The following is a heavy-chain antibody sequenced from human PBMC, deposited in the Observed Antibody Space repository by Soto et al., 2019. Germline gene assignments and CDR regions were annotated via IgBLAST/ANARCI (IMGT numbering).Heavy chain of an antibody. CDR1: DGSISSSSYY. D-gene: IGHD2-8*01. CDR3: ARSAQWDGFDP. CDR2: IYYSGST. J-gene: IGHJ3*01. Sequence: PSETLSLTCTVSDGSISSSSYYWGWIRQPPGKGLEWIGSIYYSGSTYYNPSLKSRVTISLDTSKKQFSLTLTSVTAADTAVYYCARSAQWDGFDPWGQGTMVTVSS. V-gene: IGHV4-39*07.